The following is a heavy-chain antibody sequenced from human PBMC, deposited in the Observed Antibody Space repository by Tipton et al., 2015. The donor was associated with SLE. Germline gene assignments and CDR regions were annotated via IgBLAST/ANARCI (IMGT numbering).Heavy chain of an antibody. CDR1: GGSFSGYY. J-gene: IGHJ4*02. V-gene: IGHV4-34*10. CDR2: INHSGST. CDR3: TKGAHLDN. D-gene: IGHD3-16*01. Sequence: TLSLTCAVYGGSFSGYYWSWIRQPPGKGLEWIGEINHSGSTNYNPSLKGRFTISRDNSKNTLYLQMNSLRPEDTAIYYCTKGAHLDNWGPGTLVTVSS.